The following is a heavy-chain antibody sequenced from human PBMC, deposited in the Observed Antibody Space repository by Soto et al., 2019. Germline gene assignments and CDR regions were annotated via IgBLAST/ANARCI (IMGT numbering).Heavy chain of an antibody. Sequence: EVQLVESGGGLVQPGGSLRLSCAASGFTFSSYAMHWVRQAPGKGLEYVSAISSNGGSTYYANSVKGRFTISRDISKNTLYLQMGSLRAEDMAVYYCARANREFSSSWPMDAFDIWGQGTMVTVSS. J-gene: IGHJ3*02. V-gene: IGHV3-64*01. CDR1: GFTFSSYA. D-gene: IGHD6-13*01. CDR2: ISSNGGST. CDR3: ARANREFSSSWPMDAFDI.